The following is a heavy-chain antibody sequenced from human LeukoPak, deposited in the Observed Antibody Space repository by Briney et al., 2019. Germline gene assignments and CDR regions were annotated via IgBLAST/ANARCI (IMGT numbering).Heavy chain of an antibody. D-gene: IGHD2-8*01. Sequence: GSLRLSCAASGFTVSSNYMSWVRQPPGKGLEWVGEGDQRGGTKFNPSLKGRVAISADTSKNQFSLKLTSVTAGDTAVYYCAKNGQSGFSFDPWGQGTLVTVSS. V-gene: IGHV4-34*08. J-gene: IGHJ5*02. CDR1: GFTVSSNY. CDR3: AKNGQSGFSFDP. CDR2: GDQRGGT.